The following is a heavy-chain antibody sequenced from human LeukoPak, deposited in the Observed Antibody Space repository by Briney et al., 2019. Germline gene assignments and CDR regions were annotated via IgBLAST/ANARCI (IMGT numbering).Heavy chain of an antibody. Sequence: ASVKVSCKASGYTFTSYGIIWVRQAPGQGLEWMGWISAYNGNTNYAQKLQGRVTMTTDTSTSTAYMELRSLRSDDTAVYYCARDTSGWYVYYYYYGMDVWGQGTTVTVSS. D-gene: IGHD6-19*01. CDR1: GYTFTSYG. CDR3: ARDTSGWYVYYYYYGMDV. J-gene: IGHJ6*02. CDR2: ISAYNGNT. V-gene: IGHV1-18*01.